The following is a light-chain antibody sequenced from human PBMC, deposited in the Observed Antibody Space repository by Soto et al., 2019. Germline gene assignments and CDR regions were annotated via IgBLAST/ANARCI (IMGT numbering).Light chain of an antibody. Sequence: AIRMTQSPSSFSASTGDRVTITCRASQGISSYLAWYQQKPGKAPKLLIYAASTLQSGVPSRFSGSGSGTDFTLTISCLQSEDFATYYYQQYYSYPFSFGPGNKVDIK. J-gene: IGKJ3*01. V-gene: IGKV1-8*01. CDR1: QGISSY. CDR2: AAS. CDR3: QQYYSYPFS.